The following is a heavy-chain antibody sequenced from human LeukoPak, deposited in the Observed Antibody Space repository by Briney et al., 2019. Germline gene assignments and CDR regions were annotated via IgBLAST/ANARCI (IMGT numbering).Heavy chain of an antibody. CDR3: ARGVNYDFWSGYFAVAGHRFDP. J-gene: IGHJ5*02. CDR1: GGSISSGGYY. V-gene: IGHV4-30-2*01. D-gene: IGHD3-3*01. CDR2: IYHSGST. Sequence: SQTLSLTCTVSGGSISSGGYYWSWIRQPPGKGLEWIGYIYHSGSTYYNPSLKSRVTISVDRSKNQFSLKLSSVTAADTAVYYCARGVNYDFWSGYFAVAGHRFDPWGQGTLVTVSS.